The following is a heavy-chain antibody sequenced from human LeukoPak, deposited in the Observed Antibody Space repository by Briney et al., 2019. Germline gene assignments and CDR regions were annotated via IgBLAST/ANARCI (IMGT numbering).Heavy chain of an antibody. V-gene: IGHV3-15*01. J-gene: IGHJ4*02. CDR3: TTGTHCPSTSCYELFDY. CDR2: IKRKTDDGTT. CDR1: GFTFSNAW. Sequence: GGSLRLSCAAPGFTFSNAWISWVRQAPGKGREWVGRIKRKTDDGTTDYAAPVKGRFTISRDDSKNTLYLQMDSLKTEDTAVYYCTTGTHCPSTSCYELFDYWGQGTLVTVSS. D-gene: IGHD2-2*01.